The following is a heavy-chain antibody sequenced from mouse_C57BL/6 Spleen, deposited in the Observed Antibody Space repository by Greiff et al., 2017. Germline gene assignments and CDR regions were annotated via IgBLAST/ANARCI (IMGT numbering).Heavy chain of an antibody. CDR3: ARGGYDGYSNYFDY. CDR2: IDPSDSYT. CDR1: GYTFSYW. J-gene: IGHJ2*01. V-gene: IGHV1-69*01. Sequence: QVQLQQPGAELVMPGASVKLSCKASGYTFSYWMHWVKQRPGQGLEWIGEIDPSDSYTNYNQKFKGKSTLTVDKSSSTAYMQLSSLTSEDSAVYDCARGGYDGYSNYFDYWGQGTTLTVSS. D-gene: IGHD2-3*01.